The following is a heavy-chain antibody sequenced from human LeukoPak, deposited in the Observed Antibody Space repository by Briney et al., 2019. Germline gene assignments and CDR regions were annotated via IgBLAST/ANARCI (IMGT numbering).Heavy chain of an antibody. CDR3: AREYDHHAFDI. D-gene: IGHD3-3*01. CDR2: ISSSSSYI. V-gene: IGHV3-21*01. J-gene: IGHJ3*02. CDR1: GFTFSSYS. Sequence: GGSLRLSCAASGFTFSSYSMIWVRQAPGKGLEWVSSISSSSSYIYYADSVKGRFTISRDNAKNSLYLQMNSLRAEDTVVYYCAREYDHHAFDIWGQGTMVTVSS.